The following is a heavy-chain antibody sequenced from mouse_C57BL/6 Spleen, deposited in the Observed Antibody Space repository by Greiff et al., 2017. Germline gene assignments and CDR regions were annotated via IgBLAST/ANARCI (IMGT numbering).Heavy chain of an antibody. Sequence: VQLQESGAELVRPGASVKLSCKASGYTFTDYYINWVKQRPGQGLEWIARIYPGSGNTYYNEKFKGKATLTAEKSSSTAYMQLSSLTSEDSAVYFCAKGGGQLRLESLLLAMDYWGQGTSVTVSS. V-gene: IGHV1-76*01. J-gene: IGHJ4*01. CDR3: AKGGGQLRLESLLLAMDY. CDR1: GYTFTDYY. CDR2: IYPGSGNT. D-gene: IGHD3-2*02.